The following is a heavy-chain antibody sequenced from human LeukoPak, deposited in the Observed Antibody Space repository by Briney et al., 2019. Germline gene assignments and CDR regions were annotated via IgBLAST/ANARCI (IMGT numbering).Heavy chain of an antibody. Sequence: PGGSLRLSCAASEFTFSSYTINWVRQAPGKGLECVSSISSTSTYISYADSVKGRFTISRDNANNSLYLQMNSLRAEDTAVYYCARGGGNFDYWGQGTLVTVSS. CDR1: EFTFSSYT. V-gene: IGHV3-21*01. J-gene: IGHJ4*02. CDR3: ARGGGNFDY. D-gene: IGHD2-15*01. CDR2: ISSTSTYI.